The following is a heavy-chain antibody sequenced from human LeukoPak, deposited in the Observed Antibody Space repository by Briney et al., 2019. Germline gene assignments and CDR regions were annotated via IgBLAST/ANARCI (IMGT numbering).Heavy chain of an antibody. V-gene: IGHV4-30-4*08. Sequence: SQTLSLTCTVPGGSISSGDYYWSWIRQPPGKGLEWIGYIYYSGSTYYNPSLKSRVTISVDTSKNQFSLKLSSVTAADTAVYYCARERYSSGWYNHYFDYWGQGTLVTVSS. CDR1: GGSISSGDYY. CDR3: ARERYSSGWYNHYFDY. J-gene: IGHJ4*02. CDR2: IYYSGST. D-gene: IGHD6-19*01.